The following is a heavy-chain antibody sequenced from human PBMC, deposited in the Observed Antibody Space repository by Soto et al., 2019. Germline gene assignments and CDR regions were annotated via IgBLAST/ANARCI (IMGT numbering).Heavy chain of an antibody. CDR2: IYYGGST. CDR3: ASRDPGTSVDY. CDR1: GDSISRSSYF. V-gene: IGHV4-39*01. D-gene: IGHD1-7*01. Sequence: PSETLSLTCTVSGDSISRSSYFWGWIRQPPGRGLEWIGSIYYGGSTYYNPSLKSRATISVDTSKNQFSLKLSSVTAADTAVYYCASRDPGTSVDYWGQGTLVTVSS. J-gene: IGHJ4*02.